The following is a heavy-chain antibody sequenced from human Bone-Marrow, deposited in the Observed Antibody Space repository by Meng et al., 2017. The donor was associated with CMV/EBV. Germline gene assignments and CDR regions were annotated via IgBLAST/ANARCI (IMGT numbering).Heavy chain of an antibody. D-gene: IGHD1-26*01. Sequence: SETLSLTCTVSGGSISSYYWSWIRQPPGKGLEWIGYIYYSGSTNYNPSLKSRVTISVDTSKNQFSLKLSSVTAADTAVYYCARGALVGATRGYYFDYWGQGTLVTVS. CDR2: IYYSGST. V-gene: IGHV4-59*01. J-gene: IGHJ4*02. CDR3: ARGALVGATRGYYFDY. CDR1: GGSISSYY.